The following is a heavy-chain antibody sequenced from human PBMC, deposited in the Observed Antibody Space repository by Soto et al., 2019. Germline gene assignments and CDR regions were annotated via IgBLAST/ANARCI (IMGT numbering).Heavy chain of an antibody. CDR2: IYYGGST. Sequence: SETLSLTCTVSGCSVSSANYYWSWILQPPGKGLEWIGYIYYGGSTNYNPSLKSRVTISVDTSENQFSLELRSLTAADTAVYCCARDQWSGSYQYYYGMDGWGQVTTV. V-gene: IGHV4-61*01. CDR3: ARDQWSGSYQYYYGMDG. CDR1: GCSVSSANYY. J-gene: IGHJ6*02. D-gene: IGHD3-10*02.